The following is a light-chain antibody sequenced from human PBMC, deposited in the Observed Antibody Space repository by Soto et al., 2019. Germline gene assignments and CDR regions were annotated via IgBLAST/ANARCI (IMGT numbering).Light chain of an antibody. CDR3: QQYGSSPWT. CDR2: AAS. V-gene: IGKV1-39*01. Sequence: DIQMTQSPSSLSASVGDRVTITCRASQSISSYLNWYQQKPGKVPKLLIYAASSLQSGVPSRFSRSGSGTGFTLTISSLQTEDFAVYYCQQYGSSPWTFGQGTKV. CDR1: QSISSY. J-gene: IGKJ1*01.